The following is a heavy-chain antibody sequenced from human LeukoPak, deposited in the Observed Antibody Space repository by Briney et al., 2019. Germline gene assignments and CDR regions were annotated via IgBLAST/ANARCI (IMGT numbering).Heavy chain of an antibody. D-gene: IGHD4-11*01. Sequence: GGSLRLSCAASGFTFSSYATHWVRQAPGNGLEWVAVISYDGSNKYYADSVKGRFTISRDNSKNTLYLQMNSLRAEDTAVYYCASEIPTYYYYGMDVWGQGTTVTVSS. V-gene: IGHV3-30-3*01. J-gene: IGHJ6*02. CDR2: ISYDGSNK. CDR3: ASEIPTYYYYGMDV. CDR1: GFTFSSYA.